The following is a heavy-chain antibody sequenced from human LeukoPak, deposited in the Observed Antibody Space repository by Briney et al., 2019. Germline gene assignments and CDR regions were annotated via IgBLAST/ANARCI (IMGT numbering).Heavy chain of an antibody. J-gene: IGHJ3*02. CDR2: IYTSGST. D-gene: IGHD2-21*02. V-gene: IGHV4-4*07. CDR3: ARALVVVTAYYAFDI. Sequence: WXWXXXXAGKGLEWIGRIYTSGSTNYNPSLKRRVTMSVDTSKNQFSLKLSSVTAADTAVYYCARALVVVTAYYAFDIWGQGTMVTVSS.